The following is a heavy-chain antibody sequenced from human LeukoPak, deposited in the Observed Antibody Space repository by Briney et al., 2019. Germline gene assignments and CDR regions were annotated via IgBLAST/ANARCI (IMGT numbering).Heavy chain of an antibody. D-gene: IGHD5-24*01. V-gene: IGHV3-23*01. CDR2: ISGSGGST. CDR3: AKDRPTIFDY. Sequence: PGGSLRLSCAASGFTVSSNYMSWVRQAPGKGLEWVSAISGSGGSTYYADSVKGRFTISRDNSKNTLYLQTNSLRAEDTAVYYCAKDRPTIFDYWGQGTLVTVSS. J-gene: IGHJ4*02. CDR1: GFTVSSNY.